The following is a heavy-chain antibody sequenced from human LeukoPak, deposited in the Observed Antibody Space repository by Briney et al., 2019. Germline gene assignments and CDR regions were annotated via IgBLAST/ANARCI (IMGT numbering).Heavy chain of an antibody. CDR2: ISSNGGST. CDR1: GFTFSSYA. D-gene: IGHD5-12*01. J-gene: IGHJ4*02. CDR3: VKDLGGYSGYDLGGHYFDY. Sequence: GGSLRLSCSASGFTFSSYAMHWVRQAPGKGLENVSAISSNGGSTYYADSVKGRFTISRDNSKNTLYLQMSSLRAEDTAVYYCVKDLGGYSGYDLGGHYFDYWGQGTLVTVSS. V-gene: IGHV3-64D*06.